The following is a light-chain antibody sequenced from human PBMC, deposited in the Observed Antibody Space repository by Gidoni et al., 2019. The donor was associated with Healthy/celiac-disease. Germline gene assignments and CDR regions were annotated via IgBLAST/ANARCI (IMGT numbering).Light chain of an antibody. CDR3: QQRSNWPLFT. J-gene: IGKJ3*01. CDR2: DAS. V-gene: IGKV3-11*01. CDR1: QSISSY. Sequence: EIVLTQSPATLSLSPGESATPSCRASQSISSYLAWYQQKPGPAPRLLIDDASNRATGIPARFSGSGSGTDFTLTISSLEPEDFAVYYCQQRSNWPLFTFGPGTKVDIK.